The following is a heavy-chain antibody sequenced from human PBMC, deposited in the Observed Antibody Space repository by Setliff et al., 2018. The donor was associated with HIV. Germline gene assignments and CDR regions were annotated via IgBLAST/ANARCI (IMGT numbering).Heavy chain of an antibody. CDR3: VLPGYYESSGYAVDH. D-gene: IGHD3-22*01. V-gene: IGHV1-2*06. Sequence: ASVKVSCKASGGTFNNFAFSWVRQAPGQGLEWMGRINPNRGGTNFAQKFQGRVTLTRDTSISTAHMELTRLTADDTAVYYCVLPGYYESSGYAVDHWGQGTLVTVSS. J-gene: IGHJ4*02. CDR2: INPNRGGT. CDR1: GGTFNNFA.